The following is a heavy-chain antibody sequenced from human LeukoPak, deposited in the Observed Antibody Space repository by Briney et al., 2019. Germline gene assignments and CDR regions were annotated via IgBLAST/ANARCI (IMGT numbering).Heavy chain of an antibody. Sequence: GGSLRLSCAASGFTFSNYWMHWVRQAPGKGLVWVSRLNSDGSNTNYADSVKGRFTISRDNAKNTLFLQMNDLRAEDTAMYYCARDVEAPAAISVDYWGQGTLVTVSS. CDR1: GFTFSNYW. CDR2: LNSDGSNT. V-gene: IGHV3-74*01. CDR3: ARDVEAPAAISVDY. D-gene: IGHD2-2*01. J-gene: IGHJ4*02.